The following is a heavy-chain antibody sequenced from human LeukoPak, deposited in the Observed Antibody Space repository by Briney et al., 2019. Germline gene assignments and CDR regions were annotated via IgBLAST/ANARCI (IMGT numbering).Heavy chain of an antibody. V-gene: IGHV3-74*01. CDR3: ARAVSWGHNDY. Sequence: PGGSLRLSCAASGFTFTSYWMHWVRQAPGKGLVWVSSVNSGGSTTRYADSVKGRLTISRDNAKNTLYLQMDSLRAEDTAVYYCARAVSWGHNDYWGQGTLVTVSS. J-gene: IGHJ4*02. CDR1: GFTFTSYW. CDR2: VNSGGSTT. D-gene: IGHD3-16*01.